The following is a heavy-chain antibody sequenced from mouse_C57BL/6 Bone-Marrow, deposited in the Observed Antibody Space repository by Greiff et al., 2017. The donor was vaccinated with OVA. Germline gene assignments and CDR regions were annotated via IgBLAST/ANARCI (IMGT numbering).Heavy chain of an antibody. CDR3: VRSKGRAWFAY. V-gene: IGHV10-1*01. CDR2: IRSKSNNYAT. D-gene: IGHD3-3*01. J-gene: IGHJ3*01. CDR1: GFSFNTYA. Sequence: EVKLMESGGGLVQPKGSLKLSCAASGFSFNTYAMHWVRQAPGQGLEWVARIRSKSNNYATYYADSVKDRFTISRDETESLLYLQMNNLKTEDTAMYYCVRSKGRAWFAYWGQGTLVTVSA.